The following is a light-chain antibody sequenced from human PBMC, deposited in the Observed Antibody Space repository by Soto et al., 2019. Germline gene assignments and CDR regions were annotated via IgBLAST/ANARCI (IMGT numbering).Light chain of an antibody. Sequence: QSVMTQPPSVSAAPGQKVTISCSGSSSNIGGNSVSWYQQLPGTAPKLLISDVFNRPSGVSGRFSGSRSGNTPSLTISGLQADDEAEYYCGLFTSSATWVFGGGTKLTVL. CDR3: GLFTSSATWV. V-gene: IGLV2-18*01. CDR1: SSNIGGNS. CDR2: DVF. J-gene: IGLJ2*01.